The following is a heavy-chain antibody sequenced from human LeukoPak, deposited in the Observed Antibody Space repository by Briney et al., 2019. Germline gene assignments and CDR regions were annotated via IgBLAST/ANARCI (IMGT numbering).Heavy chain of an antibody. J-gene: IGHJ4*02. V-gene: IGHV3-48*03. D-gene: IGHD3-9*01. CDR2: ISSSGSTI. CDR3: ARGGSGLYDILTGQEFDY. Sequence: PGGSLRLSCAVSGFTFSSYEMNWVRQAPGKGLEWVSYISSSGSTIYYADSVKGRFTISRDNAKNSLYLQMNSLRAEDTAVYYCARGGSGLYDILTGQEFDYWGQGTLVTVSS. CDR1: GFTFSSYE.